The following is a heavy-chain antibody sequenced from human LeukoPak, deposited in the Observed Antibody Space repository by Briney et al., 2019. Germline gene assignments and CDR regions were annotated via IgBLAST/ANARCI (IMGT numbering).Heavy chain of an antibody. CDR1: GFAFGDYS. CDR2: IKRDGSEK. V-gene: IGHV3-7*03. J-gene: IGHJ4*02. D-gene: IGHD6-19*01. CDR3: ARLGPASSGWPESFDY. Sequence: PGGSLRLSCAASGFAFGDYSMNWVRQAPGKGLEWVANIKRDGSEKYYVDSVKGRFTISRDNAKNSLDLQMNSLRVEDTAVYYCARLGPASSGWPESFDYWGQGTLVTVSS.